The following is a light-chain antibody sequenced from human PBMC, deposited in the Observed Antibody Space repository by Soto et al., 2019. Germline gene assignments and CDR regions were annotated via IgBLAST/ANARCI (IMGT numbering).Light chain of an antibody. CDR2: ENN. V-gene: IGLV1-51*02. CDR1: SSNIGNNY. Sequence: QSVLTQPPSVSAAPGQKVTISCSGSSSNIGNNYVSWYQQLPGTAPKLLIYENNKRPSGIPDRFSGSKSGTSATLGITGPQPGDEAEYYCGTWDSSLSAVLFGGGTKLTVL. CDR3: GTWDSSLSAVL. J-gene: IGLJ2*01.